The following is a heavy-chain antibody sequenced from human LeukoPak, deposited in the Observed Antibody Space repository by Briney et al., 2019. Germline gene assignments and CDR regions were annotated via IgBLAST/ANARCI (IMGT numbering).Heavy chain of an antibody. J-gene: IGHJ4*02. Sequence: TGGSLRLPCAASGFTFSSYAMSWVRQAPGKGLEWVSAISGSGGSTYYADSVKGRFTISRDNSKNTLYLQMNSLRAEDTAVYYCAKASLGYCSGGSCSPYDYWGQGTLVTVSS. CDR3: AKASLGYCSGGSCSPYDY. D-gene: IGHD2-15*01. V-gene: IGHV3-23*01. CDR2: ISGSGGST. CDR1: GFTFSSYA.